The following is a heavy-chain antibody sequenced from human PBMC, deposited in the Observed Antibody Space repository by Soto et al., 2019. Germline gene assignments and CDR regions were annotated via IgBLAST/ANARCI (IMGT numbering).Heavy chain of an antibody. CDR3: AKELSITIFGVVKDYYYGMDV. V-gene: IGHV3-30*18. J-gene: IGHJ6*02. CDR2: ISYDGSNK. D-gene: IGHD3-3*01. CDR1: GFTFSSYG. Sequence: QLGGSLRLSCAASGFTFSSYGMHWVRQAPGKGLEWVAVISYDGSNKYYADSVKGRFTISRDNSKNTLYLQMNSLRAEDTAVYYCAKELSITIFGVVKDYYYGMDVWGQGTTVTVSS.